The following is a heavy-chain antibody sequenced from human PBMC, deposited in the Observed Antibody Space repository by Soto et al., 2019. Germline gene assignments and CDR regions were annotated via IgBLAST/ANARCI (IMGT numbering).Heavy chain of an antibody. J-gene: IGHJ6*02. CDR1: GGSFSGYY. V-gene: IGHV4-34*01. CDR2: INHSGST. CDR3: AGVKEMATIMDYYYGMDV. Sequence: QVQLQQWGAGLLKPSETLSLTCAVYGGSFSGYYWSWIRQPPGTGLEWIGEINHSGSTNYTPSRRRRVTISVDTSQNQFSLKLSSVTAADTAVYYCAGVKEMATIMDYYYGMDVWGQGTTVTVSS. D-gene: IGHD5-12*01.